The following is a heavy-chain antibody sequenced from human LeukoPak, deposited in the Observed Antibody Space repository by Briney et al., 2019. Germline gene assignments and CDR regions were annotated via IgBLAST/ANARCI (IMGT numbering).Heavy chain of an antibody. V-gene: IGHV1-2*02. CDR3: ARFPLKSKVRGVIRYYFDY. J-gene: IGHJ4*02. CDR1: GYTFTSYD. Sequence: ASVKVSCKASGYTFTSYDINWVRQATGQGLEWMGWMNPNSGGTNYAQKFQGRVTMTRDTSISTAHMELSRLRSDDTAVYYCARFPLKSKVRGVIRYYFDYWGQGTLVTVSS. CDR2: MNPNSGGT. D-gene: IGHD3-10*01.